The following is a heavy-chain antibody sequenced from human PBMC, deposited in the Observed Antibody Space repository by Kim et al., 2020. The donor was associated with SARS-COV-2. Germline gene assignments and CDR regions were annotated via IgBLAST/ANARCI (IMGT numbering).Heavy chain of an antibody. CDR3: AKVTPSGYYRDFYYFDY. Sequence: GGSLRLSCAASGFTFSSYAMSWVRQAPGKGLEWVSVIYSGGSSTYYADSVKGRFTISRDNSKNTLYLQMNSLRAEDTAVYYCAKVTPSGYYRDFYYFDYWGQGTLVTVSS. CDR1: GFTFSSYA. D-gene: IGHD3-3*01. J-gene: IGHJ4*02. CDR2: IYSGGSST. V-gene: IGHV3-23*03.